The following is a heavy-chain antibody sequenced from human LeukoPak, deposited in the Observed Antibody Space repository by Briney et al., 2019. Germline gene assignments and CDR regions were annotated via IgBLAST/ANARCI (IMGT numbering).Heavy chain of an antibody. J-gene: IGHJ5*02. CDR3: ARDLGFGELFFDP. D-gene: IGHD3-10*01. Sequence: TSSETLSLTCTVSGGSISSYYWSWIRQPPGKGLEWIGYIYYSGSTNYNPSLKSRVTISVDTSKNQFSLKLSSVTAADTAVYYCARDLGFGELFFDPWGQGTLVTVSS. CDR2: IYYSGST. CDR1: GGSISSYY. V-gene: IGHV4-59*01.